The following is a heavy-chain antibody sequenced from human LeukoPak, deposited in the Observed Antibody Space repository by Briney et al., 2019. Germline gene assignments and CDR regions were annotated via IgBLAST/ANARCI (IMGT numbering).Heavy chain of an antibody. J-gene: IGHJ3*02. CDR1: GFSFSSYI. CDR3: AKGGGSKLKDAFDI. V-gene: IGHV3-30*02. D-gene: IGHD5-12*01. Sequence: GGSLRLSCAASGFSFSSYIIHWVRQAPGKGLEWVAGIWYDGSNKYYADSVKGRFTISRDNSKNTLDVQMNSLRAEDTAVYYCAKGGGSKLKDAFDIWGQGTVVAVSA. CDR2: IWYDGSNK.